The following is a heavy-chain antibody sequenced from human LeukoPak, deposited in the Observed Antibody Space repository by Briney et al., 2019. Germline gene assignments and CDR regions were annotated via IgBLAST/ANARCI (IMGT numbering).Heavy chain of an antibody. V-gene: IGHV4-59*01. CDR1: GGSISSYY. Sequence: SETLSLTCTVSGGSISSYYWTWLRQPPGKGLEWIGYIYYSGSTNYNPSLKSRVTISVDTSKNQFSLKLSSVTAADTAVYYCARDFYDSSGSIAFDIWGQGTMVTVSS. CDR3: ARDFYDSSGSIAFDI. CDR2: IYYSGST. J-gene: IGHJ3*02. D-gene: IGHD3-22*01.